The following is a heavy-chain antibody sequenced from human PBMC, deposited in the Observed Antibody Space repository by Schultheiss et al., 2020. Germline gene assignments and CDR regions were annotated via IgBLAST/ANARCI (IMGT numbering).Heavy chain of an antibody. CDR2: IIPILGIA. Sequence: SVKVSCKASGGTFSSYAISWVRQAPGQGLEWMGRIIPILGIANYAQKFQGRVTITRDTSASTAYMELSSLRSEDMAVYYCARDLQRPSENIKNDAFDIWGKGTMVTVSS. V-gene: IGHV1-69*04. CDR1: GGTFSSYA. J-gene: IGHJ3*02. CDR3: ARDLQRPSENIKNDAFDI. D-gene: IGHD5-24*01.